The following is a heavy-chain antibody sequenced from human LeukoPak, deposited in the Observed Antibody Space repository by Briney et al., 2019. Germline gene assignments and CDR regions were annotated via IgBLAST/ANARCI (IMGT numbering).Heavy chain of an antibody. V-gene: IGHV3-23*01. D-gene: IGHD3-22*01. CDR2: ISGSGSST. CDR3: ADDYYDSSGYTRY. J-gene: IGHJ4*02. Sequence: GGSLRLSCAASGFTFSSYGMSWVRQAPGKGLEWVSAISGSGSSTYYADSVKSRFTISRDNSKNTLYLQMNSQKAEDTAVYYCADDYYDSSGYTRYWGQGTLVTVSS. CDR1: GFTFSSYG.